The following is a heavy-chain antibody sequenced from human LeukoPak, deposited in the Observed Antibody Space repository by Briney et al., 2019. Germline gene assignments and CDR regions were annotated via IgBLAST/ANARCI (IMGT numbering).Heavy chain of an antibody. V-gene: IGHV4-39*01. D-gene: IGHD3-10*01. Sequence: SETLSLTCTVSGGSISSSSYYWGWIRQPPGKGLEWIGSIYYSGSTYYNPSLKSRVTISVDTSKNQFSLKLSSVTAADTAVYYCASQYYYGSGSYYPPDYWGQGTLVTVSS. J-gene: IGHJ4*02. CDR2: IYYSGST. CDR1: GGSISSSSYY. CDR3: ASQYYYGSGSYYPPDY.